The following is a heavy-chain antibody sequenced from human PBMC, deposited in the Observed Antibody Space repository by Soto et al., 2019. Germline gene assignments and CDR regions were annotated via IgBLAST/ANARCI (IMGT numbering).Heavy chain of an antibody. Sequence: QVQLVQSGAEVKKPGSSVKVSCKASGGTFSSYAISWVRQAPGQGLEWMGGIIPIFGTANYAQKFQGRVTIAADESTSTAYMELSSLRSEDTAVYYCARDVKEYDYVWGSYRSGWFDPWGQGTLVTVSS. J-gene: IGHJ5*02. V-gene: IGHV1-69*01. CDR2: IIPIFGTA. CDR1: GGTFSSYA. D-gene: IGHD3-16*02. CDR3: ARDVKEYDYVWGSYRSGWFDP.